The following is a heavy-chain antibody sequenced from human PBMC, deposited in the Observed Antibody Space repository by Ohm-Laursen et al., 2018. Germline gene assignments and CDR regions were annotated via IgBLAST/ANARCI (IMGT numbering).Heavy chain of an antibody. V-gene: IGHV3-7*03. CDR1: GFSFSSYW. Sequence: SLRLSCAASGFSFSSYWMAWVRQAPGKGLEWVANINRDGGSESYVDSVQGRFTMSRDNAKNSLYLQMNSLRAEDTAVYYCARHSSTGNYFDYWGQGTLVTVSS. CDR3: ARHSSTGNYFDY. CDR2: INRDGGSE. D-gene: IGHD1-1*01. J-gene: IGHJ4*02.